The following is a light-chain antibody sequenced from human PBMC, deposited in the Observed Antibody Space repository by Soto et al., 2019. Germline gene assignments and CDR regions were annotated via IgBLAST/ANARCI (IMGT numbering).Light chain of an antibody. CDR2: GAS. CDR1: QSVPSNY. CDR3: QQYGGSPIT. V-gene: IGKV3-20*01. Sequence: EIVLTQSPGTLSLSPGERVTLSCRASQSVPSNYLAWYQHKPGQAPTLLMSGASNRASGVPVRFSGSGSGTDFTLTITRLEPEDFALYYCQQYGGSPITFGLGTRLEI. J-gene: IGKJ5*01.